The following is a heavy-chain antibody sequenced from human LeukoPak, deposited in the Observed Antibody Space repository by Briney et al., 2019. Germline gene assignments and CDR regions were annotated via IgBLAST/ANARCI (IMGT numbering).Heavy chain of an antibody. J-gene: IGHJ5*01. V-gene: IGHV4-4*07. CDR1: GGSISNYY. CDR3: ARDDSSGLLNWFDS. CDR2: IYTSGST. Sequence: PSETLSLTCTVSGGSISNYYWSWIRQPAGKGLEWIGRIYTSGSTNYNPSLKSRVTMSVDTSKNQFSLKLSSVTAADTALYYCARDDSSGLLNWFDSWGQGTLVTVSS. D-gene: IGHD3-22*01.